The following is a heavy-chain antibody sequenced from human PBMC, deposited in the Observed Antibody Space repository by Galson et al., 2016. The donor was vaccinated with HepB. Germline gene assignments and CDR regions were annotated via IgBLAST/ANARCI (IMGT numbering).Heavy chain of an antibody. J-gene: IGHJ3*02. CDR1: RFTFSSYW. D-gene: IGHD4-23*01. CDR2: ISGDASGT. CDR3: VSPLHNAGNSGMAFDI. Sequence: SLRLSCADSRFTFSSYWMHWVRQVPGKGPVWVSVISGDASGTRYADSVKGRFTISRDNTKNTLYLQMNSLRADDTAVYYCVSPLHNAGNSGMAFDIWGQGTMVTASS. V-gene: IGHV3-74*01.